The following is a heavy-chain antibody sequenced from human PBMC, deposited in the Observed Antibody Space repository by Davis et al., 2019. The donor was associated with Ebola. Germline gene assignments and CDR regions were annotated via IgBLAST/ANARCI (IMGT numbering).Heavy chain of an antibody. Sequence: GESLKISCAASGFTFSSYNMNWVRQAPGKGLEWVSVIYRGGSTNYADSVKGRFTIYRDNSRNTLYLQMNSLRAEDTAVYYCARDRGAAAGNWGQGTLVTVSS. CDR1: GFTFSSYN. J-gene: IGHJ4*02. CDR3: ARDRGAAAGN. V-gene: IGHV3-53*01. CDR2: IYRGGST. D-gene: IGHD6-13*01.